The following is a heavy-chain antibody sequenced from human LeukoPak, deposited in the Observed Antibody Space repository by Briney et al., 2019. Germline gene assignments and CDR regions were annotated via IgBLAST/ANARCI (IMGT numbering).Heavy chain of an antibody. V-gene: IGHV5-51*01. D-gene: IGHD6-25*01. CDR2: IYPGDSET. CDR1: GYSFTNYW. Sequence: GESLKISCKGSGYSFTNYWIAWVRRMPGKGLEWMGIIYPGDSETRYGPSFQGQVTISADRSLTTAYLQWSSLSASDTAIYYCARRSGRWSDFDYWGQGTLVTVSS. J-gene: IGHJ4*02. CDR3: ARRSGRWSDFDY.